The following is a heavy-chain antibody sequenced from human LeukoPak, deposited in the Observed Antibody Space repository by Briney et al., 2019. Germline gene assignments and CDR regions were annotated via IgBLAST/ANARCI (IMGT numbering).Heavy chain of an antibody. CDR3: ATYSSSNGREFQY. CDR1: GFTFSNYW. D-gene: IGHD2-2*01. V-gene: IGHV3-7*01. J-gene: IGHJ1*01. Sequence: GGSLRLSCEGSGFTFSNYWVSWVRQAPGKGLEWVANIQQHGSETYYGDSVKGRFTISRDNAKNSLYLQMNSLRAEDTAVYYCATYSSSNGREFQYWGQGTLVTVSS. CDR2: IQQHGSET.